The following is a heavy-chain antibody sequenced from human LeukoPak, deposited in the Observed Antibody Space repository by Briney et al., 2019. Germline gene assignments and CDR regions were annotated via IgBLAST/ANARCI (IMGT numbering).Heavy chain of an antibody. J-gene: IGHJ4*02. Sequence: AETPCLTCTVSGGAISNTSYYWGWIRQPPGNGLEWIGSASYSGSTYYNPSLESRVTISVDTSKNQFSLKLSSVTAADTAVYYCAREGFGELSHFDYWGQGTLVTVSS. D-gene: IGHD3-10*01. CDR2: ASYSGST. V-gene: IGHV4-39*07. CDR3: AREGFGELSHFDY. CDR1: GGAISNTSYY.